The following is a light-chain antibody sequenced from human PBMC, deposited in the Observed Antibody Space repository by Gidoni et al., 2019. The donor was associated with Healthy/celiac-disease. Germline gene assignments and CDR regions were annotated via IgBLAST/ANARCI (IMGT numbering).Light chain of an antibody. CDR2: DVS. V-gene: IGLV2-11*01. CDR1: SSDVGGYNY. CDR3: CSYAGSYKGV. Sequence: QSALTQPRSVSGSPGPSVTISGTVTSSDVGGYNYVSWYQQHPGKAPKLMIYDVSKRPSGVPGRFSGTKAGNTASLTISGHQAEDEADYYCCSYAGSYKGVFGGGTKLXV. J-gene: IGLJ2*01.